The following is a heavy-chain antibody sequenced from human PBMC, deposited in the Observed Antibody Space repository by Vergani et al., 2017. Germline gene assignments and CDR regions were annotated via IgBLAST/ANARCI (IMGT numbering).Heavy chain of an antibody. CDR3: ARGYCYGNTCYILGY. V-gene: IGHV4-30-4*01. D-gene: IGHD2-15*01. Sequence: QLHLQESGPGLVKPSQTLSLTCSVSGDSISSGVYYWNWIRQHPGKGLEWIGYIYYSGSTYYKPSLKSRVTISADKSKNQFSLKLSSVTAADTAVYYCARGYCYGNTCYILGYWGQGTLVTVSS. J-gene: IGHJ4*02. CDR2: IYYSGST. CDR1: GDSISSGVYY.